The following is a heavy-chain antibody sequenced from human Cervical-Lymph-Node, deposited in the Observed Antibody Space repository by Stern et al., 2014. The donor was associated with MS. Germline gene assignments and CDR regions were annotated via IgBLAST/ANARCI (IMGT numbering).Heavy chain of an antibody. Sequence: QVQLVQSGAEVKKPGASVKVSCKASGYTFTSYGISWVRQAPGQGLEWMGWISAYNGTTNYDQKLQGRVPMTTDTSTSTAYMELRSLRSDDTAVYYCARDSGYSSSWYPWYFDYWGQGTLVTVSS. CDR3: ARDSGYSSSWYPWYFDY. D-gene: IGHD6-13*01. CDR2: ISAYNGTT. V-gene: IGHV1-18*01. CDR1: GYTFTSYG. J-gene: IGHJ4*02.